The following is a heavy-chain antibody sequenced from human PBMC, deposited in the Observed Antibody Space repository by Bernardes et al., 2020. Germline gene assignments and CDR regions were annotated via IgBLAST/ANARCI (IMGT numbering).Heavy chain of an antibody. CDR3: ARDTIGRYFDWLLPFDY. V-gene: IGHV1-18*01. CDR1: GYTFTSYG. CDR2: ISAYNGNT. D-gene: IGHD3-9*01. Sequence: ASVKVSCKASGYTFTSYGISWVRQAPGQGLEWMGWISAYNGNTNYAQKLQGRVTMTTDTSTSTAYMELRSLRSDDTAVYYCARDTIGRYFDWLLPFDYWGQGTLVTVSS. J-gene: IGHJ4*02.